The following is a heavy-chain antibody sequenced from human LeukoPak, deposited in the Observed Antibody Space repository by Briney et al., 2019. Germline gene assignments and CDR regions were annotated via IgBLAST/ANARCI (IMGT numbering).Heavy chain of an antibody. CDR1: GFSFDDYA. J-gene: IGHJ4*02. CDR2: ISGDGGST. D-gene: IGHD5-24*01. CDR3: AKDKGDGEYVDY. V-gene: IGHV3-43*02. Sequence: GGSLRLSCAASGFSFDDYATLWVRQGPGKGLEWVSLISGDGGSTYYGDSVKGRFTISRDNSKNSLYLEMNSLRIEDTGLYYCAKDKGDGEYVDYWGQGTLVTVSS.